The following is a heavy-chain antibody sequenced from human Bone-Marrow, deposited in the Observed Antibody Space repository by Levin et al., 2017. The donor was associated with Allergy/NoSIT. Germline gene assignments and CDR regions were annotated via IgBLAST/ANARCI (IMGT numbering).Heavy chain of an antibody. CDR3: ARDLDGSGCFDY. J-gene: IGHJ4*02. CDR2: ILYDATNE. D-gene: IGHD3-22*01. Sequence: GESLKISCTASGFIFSNYPMHWVRQTPGKGLEWVALILYDATNEKYADSVKGRFSISRDNSKKTLYLQMNSLRAEDTAVYFCARDLDGSGCFDYWGQGTLVTVSS. V-gene: IGHV3-30-3*01. CDR1: GFIFSNYP.